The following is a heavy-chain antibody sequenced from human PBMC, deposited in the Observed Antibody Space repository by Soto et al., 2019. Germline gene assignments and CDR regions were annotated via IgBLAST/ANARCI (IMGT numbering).Heavy chain of an antibody. CDR3: ASSGSGTGWFDP. D-gene: IGHD3-10*01. Sequence: QVQLVQSGAEVKKPGASVKVSCKASGYTFPSYDINWVRQATGQGLEWMGWMNPNSGKTGDAQKVQGRVTMTRNTSISTAYMELSSLRSEDTAVYYCASSGSGTGWFDPWGQGTLVTVSS. CDR1: GYTFPSYD. V-gene: IGHV1-8*01. CDR2: MNPNSGKT. J-gene: IGHJ5*02.